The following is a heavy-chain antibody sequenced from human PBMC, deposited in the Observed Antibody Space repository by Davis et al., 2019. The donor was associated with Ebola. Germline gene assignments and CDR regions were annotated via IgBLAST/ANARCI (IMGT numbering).Heavy chain of an antibody. Sequence: PSETLSLTCTVSGGSISSGGYYWSWVRQAPGKGLEWVSYISTSSSPIYYADSVKGRFTISRDNAKNSLYLQMNSPRDEDTAVYYCARDQGAIAARPSAFDMWGQGTMVTVSS. J-gene: IGHJ3*02. D-gene: IGHD6-6*01. CDR2: ISTSSSPI. CDR1: GGSISSGGYY. CDR3: ARDQGAIAARPSAFDM. V-gene: IGHV3-48*02.